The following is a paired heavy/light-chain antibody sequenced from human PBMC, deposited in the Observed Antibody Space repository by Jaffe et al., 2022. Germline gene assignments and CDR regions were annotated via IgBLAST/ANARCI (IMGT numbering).Heavy chain of an antibody. CDR1: GGTFSSYA. J-gene: IGHJ6*03. CDR2: IIPIFGTA. D-gene: IGHD3-9*01. V-gene: IGHV1-69*01. CDR3: AREYYDILTGYYTHYYYYMDV. Sequence: QVQLVQSGAEVKKPGSSVKVSCKASGGTFSSYAISWVRQAPGQGLEWMGGIIPIFGTANYAQKFQGRVTITADESTSTAYMELSSLRSEDTAVYYCAREYYDILTGYYTHYYYYMDVWGKGTTVTVSS.
Light chain of an antibody. J-gene: IGKJ2*01. Sequence: DIQMTQSPSSLSASVGDRVTITCRASQSISSYLNWYQQKPGKAPKLLIYAASSLQSGVPSRFSGSGSGTDFTLTISSLQPEDFATYYCQQSYSTPVYTFGQGTKLEIK. CDR3: QQSYSTPVYT. CDR1: QSISSY. CDR2: AAS. V-gene: IGKV1-39*01.